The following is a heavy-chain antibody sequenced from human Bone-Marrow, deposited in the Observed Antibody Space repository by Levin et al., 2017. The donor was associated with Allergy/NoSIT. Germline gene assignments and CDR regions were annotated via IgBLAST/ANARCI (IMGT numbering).Heavy chain of an antibody. J-gene: IGHJ4*02. CDR3: ARRSYYGSGTFSYYFDF. V-gene: IGHV5-51*01. D-gene: IGHD3-10*01. Sequence: GESLKISCKGSGYSFTSFWIAWVRQMPGKGLEWMGIIFPGDSDARYSPSFQGQVTISVDRSISTAHLQWSSLKASDTAVYYCARRSYYGSGTFSYYFDFWGQGTLVTVSS. CDR1: GYSFTSFW. CDR2: IFPGDSDA.